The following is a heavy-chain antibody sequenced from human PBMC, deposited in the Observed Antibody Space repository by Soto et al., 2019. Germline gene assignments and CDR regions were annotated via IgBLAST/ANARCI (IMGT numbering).Heavy chain of an antibody. CDR3: GRPRGFWFGGNQYPPPDY. D-gene: IGHD3-10*01. CDR1: GFTFSSYW. Sequence: GGSLRLSCASSGFTFSSYWMSWVRQAPGKGLEWVANIKQDGSEKYYVDSVKGRFTISRDNAKNSLYLQMNSLRAEDTAVYYCGRPRGFWFGGNQYPPPDYWGQGTLVTVSS. J-gene: IGHJ4*02. CDR2: IKQDGSEK. V-gene: IGHV3-7*01.